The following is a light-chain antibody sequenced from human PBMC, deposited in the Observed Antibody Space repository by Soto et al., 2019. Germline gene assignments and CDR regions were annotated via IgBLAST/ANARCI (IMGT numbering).Light chain of an antibody. CDR3: QQYGSSTLT. CDR1: QSVSSSY. J-gene: IGKJ4*01. CDR2: GAS. V-gene: IGKV3-20*01. Sequence: EIVLTQSPGTLSLSPGERATLSCRASQSVSSSYLAWYQHKRGQAPRLFIYGASSRATGIPDRFSGSGSGTDFTLTISRLEPEDFAVYYCQQYGSSTLTFGGGTKVEIK.